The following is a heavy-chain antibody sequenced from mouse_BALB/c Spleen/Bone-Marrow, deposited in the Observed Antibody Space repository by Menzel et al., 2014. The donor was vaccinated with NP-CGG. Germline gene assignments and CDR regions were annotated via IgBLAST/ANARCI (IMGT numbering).Heavy chain of an antibody. D-gene: IGHD1-2*01. J-gene: IGHJ3*01. CDR2: ISNGGGST. CDR3: AKRYGYGCGPFAY. V-gene: IGHV5-12-2*01. CDR1: GFTFSSYT. Sequence: VQLKESGGGLVQPGGSLKLSCAASGFTFSSYTMSWVRQTPEKRLEWVAYISNGGGSTYYPDTVKGRFTISRDNAKNTLYLQMSSLKSEDTAMYYCAKRYGYGCGPFAYWGQGTLVTVSA.